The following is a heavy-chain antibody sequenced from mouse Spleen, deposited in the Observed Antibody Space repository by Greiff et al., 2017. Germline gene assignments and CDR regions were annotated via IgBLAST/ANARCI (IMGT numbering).Heavy chain of an antibody. V-gene: IGHV5-9*04. Sequence: EVKLEESGGGLVKLGGSLKLSCAASGFTFSSYAMSWVRQTPEKRLEWVATISSGGGNTYYPDSVKGRFTISRDNAKNTLYLQMSSLKSEDTAMYYCARLGITTGYAMDYWGQGTSVTVSS. CDR2: ISSGGGNT. D-gene: IGHD2-4*01. J-gene: IGHJ4*01. CDR3: ARLGITTGYAMDY. CDR1: GFTFSSYA.